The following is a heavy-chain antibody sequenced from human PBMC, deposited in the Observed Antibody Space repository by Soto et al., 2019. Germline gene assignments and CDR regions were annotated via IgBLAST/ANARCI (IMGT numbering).Heavy chain of an antibody. V-gene: IGHV3-64D*06. J-gene: IGHJ4*02. D-gene: IGHD2-21*01. Sequence: PVGSLRLSCSASGFTFQNYVIHWVRQAPGKGLEYVSAIGAKGDATYADSVKGRFSISRDNSKNSLFLQMTNVTFEDTATYFCVKVDRYSVDCWGQGALVTVSS. CDR3: VKVDRYSVDC. CDR1: GFTFQNYV. CDR2: IGAKGDAT.